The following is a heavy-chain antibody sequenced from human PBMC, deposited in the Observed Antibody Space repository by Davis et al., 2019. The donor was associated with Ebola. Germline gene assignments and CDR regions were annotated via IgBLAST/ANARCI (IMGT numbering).Heavy chain of an antibody. D-gene: IGHD2-21*02. J-gene: IGHJ3*02. V-gene: IGHV3-23*01. CDR1: GLTFSSYA. CDR2: ISGSGGHT. CDR3: AKVLYCGGDCYQGAFDI. Sequence: PGGSLRLSCAASGLTFSSYATSWVRQAPGKGLEWVSGISGSGGHTYYADSVKGRFTISRDNSKNTLYLQMNSLRAEDTAVYYCAKVLYCGGDCYQGAFDIWGQGTMVTVSS.